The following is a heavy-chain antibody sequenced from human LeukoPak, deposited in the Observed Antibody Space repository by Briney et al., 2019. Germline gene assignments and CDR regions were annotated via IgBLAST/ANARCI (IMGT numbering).Heavy chain of an antibody. V-gene: IGHV4-39*07. Sequence: PSETLSLTCTVSGGSISSSSYYWGWIRQPPGKGLEWIGSIYYSGSTYYNPSLKSRVTISVDTSKNQFSLKLSSVTAADTAVYYCARDSIAVAFGDYWGQGTLVTVSS. D-gene: IGHD6-19*01. J-gene: IGHJ4*02. CDR3: ARDSIAVAFGDY. CDR1: GGSISSSSYY. CDR2: IYYSGST.